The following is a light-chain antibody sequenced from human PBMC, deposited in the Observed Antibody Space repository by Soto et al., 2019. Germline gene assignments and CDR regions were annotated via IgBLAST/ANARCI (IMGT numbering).Light chain of an antibody. CDR2: SNN. Sequence: QSVLTQPPSASGTPGQRVTISCSGSSSNIGSNTVNWYQQLPGTAPKLLIYSNNQRPSGVPDRFSGSKSGASASLAISGLQSEDDADYYCEAWDASLNGLFGGGTKVTVL. V-gene: IGLV1-44*01. CDR3: EAWDASLNGL. CDR1: SSNIGSNT. J-gene: IGLJ2*01.